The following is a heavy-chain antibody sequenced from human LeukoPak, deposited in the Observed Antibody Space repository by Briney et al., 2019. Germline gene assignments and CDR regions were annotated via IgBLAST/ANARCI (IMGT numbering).Heavy chain of an antibody. CDR2: TNPNSGHT. V-gene: IGHV1-8*03. D-gene: IGHD6-19*01. J-gene: IGHJ4*02. Sequence: ASVKVSCKASGYTFTTYDINWVRQATGQGLGWMGWTNPNSGHTGYAQKFQGRLTITRDTSISTAYMELSSLRSEDTAVYYCARVAGSIDYWGQGTLVTVSS. CDR3: ARVAGSIDY. CDR1: GYTFTTYD.